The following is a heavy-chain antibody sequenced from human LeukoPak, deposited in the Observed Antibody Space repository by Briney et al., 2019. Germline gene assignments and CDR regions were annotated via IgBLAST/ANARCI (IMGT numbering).Heavy chain of an antibody. CDR3: ARDIYDSSGYYLDAEYFQH. CDR1: GYTFTSYG. J-gene: IGHJ1*01. CDR2: ISAYNGNT. Sequence: GASVKVSCKASGYTFTSYGISWVRQAPGQGLEWMGWISAYNGNTNYAQKLQGRVTMTTDTSTSTAYMELRSLRSDDAAVYYCARDIYDSSGYYLDAEYFQHWGQGTLVTVSS. V-gene: IGHV1-18*01. D-gene: IGHD3-22*01.